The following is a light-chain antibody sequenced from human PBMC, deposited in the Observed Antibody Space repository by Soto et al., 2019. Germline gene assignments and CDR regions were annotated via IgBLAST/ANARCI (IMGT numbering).Light chain of an antibody. V-gene: IGKV3-15*01. CDR3: QQYKDWPPLT. J-gene: IGKJ5*01. Sequence: ELVLAQAPATLSLSPGERATLSCRASQSVNINLAWYQQKPGQAPRLLIYGASTRATGIPARFSGSGSGTEFTLTISSLQPEDFALYYCQQYKDWPPLTFGQGTRLEIK. CDR2: GAS. CDR1: QSVNIN.